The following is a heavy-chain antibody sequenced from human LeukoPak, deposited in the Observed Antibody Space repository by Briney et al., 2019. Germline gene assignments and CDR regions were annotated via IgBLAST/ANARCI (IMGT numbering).Heavy chain of an antibody. CDR1: GGSFSGYY. V-gene: IGHV4-34*01. Sequence: PSETLSLTCAVYGGSFSGYYWSWIRQPPGKGLEWTGEINHSGSTNYNPSLKSRVTISVDTSKNQFSLKLSSVTAADTAVYYCASWSSSSLYFDYWGQGTLVTVSS. D-gene: IGHD6-6*01. CDR2: INHSGST. CDR3: ASWSSSSLYFDY. J-gene: IGHJ4*02.